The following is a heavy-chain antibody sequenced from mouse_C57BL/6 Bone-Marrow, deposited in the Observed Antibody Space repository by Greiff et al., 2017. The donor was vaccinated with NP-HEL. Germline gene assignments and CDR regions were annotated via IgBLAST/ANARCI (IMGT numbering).Heavy chain of an antibody. CDR1: GFSLTSYG. V-gene: IGHV2-6-1*01. D-gene: IGHD6-5*01. J-gene: IGHJ4*01. CDR3: ARHGDAAGYARDY. Sequence: VKLMESGPGLVAPSQSLSITCTVSGFSLTSYGVHWVRQPPGKGLEWLVVIWSDGSTTYNSALKSRLSISKDNSKSQVFLKMNSLQTDDTAMYYCARHGDAAGYARDYWGQGTSATVSS. CDR2: IWSDGST.